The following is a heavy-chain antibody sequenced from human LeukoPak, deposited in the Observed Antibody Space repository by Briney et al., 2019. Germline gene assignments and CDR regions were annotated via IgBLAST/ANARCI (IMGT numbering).Heavy chain of an antibody. CDR3: AREGADGFDI. D-gene: IGHD3-16*01. CDR1: GFTFSSYT. J-gene: IGHJ3*02. Sequence: PGGSLRLSCAASGFTFSSYTMHRVRQAPGKGLEWVSSISGGSTYIYYVDSVKGRFTISRDNAENSLYLQMNSLRDEDTAVYYCAREGADGFDIWGQGTVVTVSS. V-gene: IGHV3-21*01. CDR2: ISGGSTYI.